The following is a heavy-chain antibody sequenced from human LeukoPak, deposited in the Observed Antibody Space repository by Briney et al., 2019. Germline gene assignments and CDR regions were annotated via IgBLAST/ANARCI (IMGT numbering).Heavy chain of an antibody. J-gene: IGHJ4*02. CDR3: ARRGGFLEWLEGVFDY. V-gene: IGHV4-39*01. Sequence: SETLSLTCTVSGGSISSSSYYWGWIRQPPGKGLEWIGSIYYSGSTYYNPSLKSRVTISVDTSKNQFSLKLSSVTAADTAVYYCARRGGFLEWLEGVFDYWGQGTLVTVSS. CDR2: IYYSGST. D-gene: IGHD3-3*01. CDR1: GGSISSSSYY.